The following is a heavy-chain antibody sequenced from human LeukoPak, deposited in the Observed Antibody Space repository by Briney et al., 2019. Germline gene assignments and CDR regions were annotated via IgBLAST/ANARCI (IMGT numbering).Heavy chain of an antibody. Sequence: GGSLRLSCEASGFTFDAYAMHWVRHAPGRGLEWVSLINKDGSATYYADSVKGRFTISRDNSKNSLYLQMNSLRSEDTALYYCATWAFYHSLDVWGQGTTVTVSS. CDR1: GFTFDAYA. CDR3: ATWAFYHSLDV. CDR2: INKDGSAT. D-gene: IGHD1-26*01. V-gene: IGHV3-43*02. J-gene: IGHJ6*02.